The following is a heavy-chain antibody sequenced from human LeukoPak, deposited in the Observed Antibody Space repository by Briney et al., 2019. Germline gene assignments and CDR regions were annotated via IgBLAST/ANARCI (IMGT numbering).Heavy chain of an antibody. J-gene: IGHJ3*02. D-gene: IGHD5-18*01. CDR2: IWYDGSNK. V-gene: IGHV3-33*01. CDR1: GFTFSSYG. Sequence: GGSLRLSCAASGFTFSSYGMHWVRQAPGKGLEWVAVIWYDGSNKYYADSVKGRFTISRDNSKNTLYLQMNSLRAEDTAVYYCASAGYSYGNDAFDIWGQETMVTVSS. CDR3: ASAGYSYGNDAFDI.